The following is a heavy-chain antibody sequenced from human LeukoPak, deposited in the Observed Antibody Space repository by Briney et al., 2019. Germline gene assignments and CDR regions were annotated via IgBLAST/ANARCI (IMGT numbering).Heavy chain of an antibody. Sequence: PGGSLRLSCAASGFTFSSYGMHWVRQAPGKGLEWVAVIWYDGSNKYYADSVKGRFTISRDNSKNTLYLQMNSLRAEDTAVYYCARDKGFLEWLLLSALDYWGQGTLVTVSS. J-gene: IGHJ4*02. V-gene: IGHV3-33*01. CDR2: IWYDGSNK. D-gene: IGHD3-3*01. CDR1: GFTFSSYG. CDR3: ARDKGFLEWLLLSALDY.